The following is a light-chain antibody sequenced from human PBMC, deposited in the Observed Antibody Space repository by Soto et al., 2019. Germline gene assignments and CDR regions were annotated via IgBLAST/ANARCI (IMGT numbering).Light chain of an antibody. CDR2: QVS. Sequence: QSALTQPASVSGSPGQSITISCTGTSSDVGGYYYVSWYQHHPGKAPKLMIYQVSNRPSGVSNRFSGSKSGNTASLTISGLQAEDEAEYYCSSYTNINTRACVFGTGTKITVL. J-gene: IGLJ1*01. V-gene: IGLV2-14*01. CDR1: SSDVGGYYY. CDR3: SSYTNINTRACV.